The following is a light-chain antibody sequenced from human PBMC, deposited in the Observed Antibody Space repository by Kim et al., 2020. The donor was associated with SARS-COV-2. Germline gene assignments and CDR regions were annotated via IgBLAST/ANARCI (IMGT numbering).Light chain of an antibody. CDR1: QSVSTK. CDR3: QQYDYWPPYT. Sequence: EIVMTQSPATLSVSPGERATLSCRASQSVSTKLAWYQQKPGQAPRLLIYGASTRATDIPARFSGSGSGTEFTLTISSLQSEDFAVYYCQQYDYWPPYTFGKGTKLEIK. V-gene: IGKV3-15*01. J-gene: IGKJ2*01. CDR2: GAS.